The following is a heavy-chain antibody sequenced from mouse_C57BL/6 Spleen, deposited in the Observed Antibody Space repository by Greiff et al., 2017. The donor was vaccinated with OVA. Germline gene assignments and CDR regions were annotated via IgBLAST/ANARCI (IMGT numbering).Heavy chain of an antibody. D-gene: IGHD1-1*01. Sequence: QVQLQQSGAELVRPGASVKLSCKASGYTFTDYYINWVKQRPGQGLEWIARIYPGSGNTYYNEKFKGKATLTAEKSSSTAYMQLSSLTSEDSAVYFCARDYGSSYGYFDVWGTGTTLTVPS. V-gene: IGHV1-76*01. CDR1: GYTFTDYY. CDR3: ARDYGSSYGYFDV. CDR2: IYPGSGNT. J-gene: IGHJ1*03.